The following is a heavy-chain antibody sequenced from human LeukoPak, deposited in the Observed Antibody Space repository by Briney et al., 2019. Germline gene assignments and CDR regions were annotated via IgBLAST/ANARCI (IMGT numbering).Heavy chain of an antibody. D-gene: IGHD3-22*01. CDR3: ARGAYYYDSSGYYEGGTCFDY. CDR1: GYTFTGYY. V-gene: IGHV1-2*02. Sequence: ASVKVSCKASGYTFTGYYMHWVRQAPGQGLEWMGWINPNSGGTNYAQKFQGRVTMTRDTSISTAYMELSRLRSDDTAVYYCARGAYYYDSSGYYEGGTCFDYWGQGTLVTVSS. CDR2: INPNSGGT. J-gene: IGHJ4*02.